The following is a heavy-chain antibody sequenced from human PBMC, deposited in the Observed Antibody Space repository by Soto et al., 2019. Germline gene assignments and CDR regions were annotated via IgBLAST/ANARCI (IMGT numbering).Heavy chain of an antibody. J-gene: IGHJ4*02. CDR2: ISTSGATR. CDR3: AMFVGSGFDY. CDR1: GFTFSTDS. V-gene: IGHV3-48*02. D-gene: IGHD6-19*01. Sequence: EVQLVESGGGLVQPGGSLRLSCVASGFTFSTDSMNWVRQAPGKGREWVAHISTSGATRYYADSVKRRFTISRDNAKTSLYLQMNRVSNEDTAVYYGAMFVGSGFDYGGQGTLVTVSS.